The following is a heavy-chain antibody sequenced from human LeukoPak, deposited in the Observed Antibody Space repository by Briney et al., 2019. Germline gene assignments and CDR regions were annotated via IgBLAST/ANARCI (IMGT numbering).Heavy chain of an antibody. Sequence: GGSLRLSCAASGVVFPSYWMTWVRQAPGKGLEWVANTKQDGSEKYYVDSVKGRFTISRDNAKNSVYLQMNSLRAEDTAVYYCARRHHFGFLDSWGQGTLVTVSS. CDR3: ARRHHFGFLDS. CDR1: GVVFPSYW. CDR2: TKQDGSEK. D-gene: IGHD3-10*01. V-gene: IGHV3-7*04. J-gene: IGHJ4*02.